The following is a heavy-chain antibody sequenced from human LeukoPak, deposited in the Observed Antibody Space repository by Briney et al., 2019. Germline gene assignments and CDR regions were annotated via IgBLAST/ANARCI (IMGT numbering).Heavy chain of an antibody. CDR3: SRDLGGAIPFNY. J-gene: IGHJ4*02. CDR2: IGTAGDT. Sequence: KNMEWVSAIGTAGDTYYPGSVKGRFTIYRENAKNYLNPQMNSLRAGDTAVYYCSRDLGGAIPFNYPGQGTLVRVSS. D-gene: IGHD3-16*01. V-gene: IGHV3-13*04.